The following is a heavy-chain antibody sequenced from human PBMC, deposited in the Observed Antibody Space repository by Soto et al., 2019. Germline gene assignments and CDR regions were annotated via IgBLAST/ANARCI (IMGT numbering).Heavy chain of an antibody. CDR2: IYYSGST. CDR1: GGSISSSNW. CDR3: ARPLPGGFDY. Sequence: PSETLSLTCAVSGGSISSSNWWSWVRQPPGKGLDWIGSIYYSGSTYYNPSLKFRVTISVDTSKNHFSLKLSSVTAADTAVYYCARPLPGGFDYWGQGTLVTVSS. V-gene: IGHV4-39*01. J-gene: IGHJ4*02. D-gene: IGHD3-10*01.